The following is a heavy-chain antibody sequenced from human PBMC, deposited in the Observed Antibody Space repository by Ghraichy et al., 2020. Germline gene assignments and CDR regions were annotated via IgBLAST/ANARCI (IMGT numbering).Heavy chain of an antibody. J-gene: IGHJ4*02. Sequence: GGSLRLSCAASGFTFSSYEMNWVRQAPGKGLEWVSYISSSSSTIHYADSVKGRFTISRDNAKNSLYLHMNSLRAEETAVYYCARTLMWFGELSDYWGQGTLVTVSS. CDR2: ISSSSSTI. D-gene: IGHD3-10*01. V-gene: IGHV3-48*03. CDR1: GFTFSSYE. CDR3: ARTLMWFGELSDY.